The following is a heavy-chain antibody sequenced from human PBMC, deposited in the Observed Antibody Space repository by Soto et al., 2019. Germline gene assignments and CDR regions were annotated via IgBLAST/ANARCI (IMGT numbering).Heavy chain of an antibody. CDR1: GYTFASYA. CDR3: ASDPPPPDY. Sequence: QVQLVQSGAEVKKPGASVKVSCKASGYTFASYAISWMRQAPGQGLEWMGWISAYNGNTNYAQKLQGRVTITAETSTSTASMELRSLRSDDKAVYYCASDPPPPDYWGQGTLVPVSS. CDR2: ISAYNGNT. V-gene: IGHV1-18*01. J-gene: IGHJ4*02.